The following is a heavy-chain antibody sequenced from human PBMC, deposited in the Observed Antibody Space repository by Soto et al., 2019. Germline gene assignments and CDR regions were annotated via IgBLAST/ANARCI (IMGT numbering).Heavy chain of an antibody. CDR2: IVVGSGNT. CDR3: VAHERTGTTPRSWYFDL. Sequence: QMQLVQSGPEVKKPGTSVKVSCKASGFTFTSSAVQWVRQARGQRLEWIGWIVVGSGNTNYAQKFQERVTITRDMSTSTAYMELSSLRSEDTAVYYCVAHERTGTTPRSWYFDLWGRGTLVTVSS. D-gene: IGHD1-7*01. J-gene: IGHJ2*01. V-gene: IGHV1-58*01. CDR1: GFTFTSSA.